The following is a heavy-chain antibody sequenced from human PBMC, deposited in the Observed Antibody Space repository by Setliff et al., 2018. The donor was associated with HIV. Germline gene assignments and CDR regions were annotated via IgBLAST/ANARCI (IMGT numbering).Heavy chain of an antibody. J-gene: IGHJ3*02. CDR3: ARPRYTYGTPPAFDI. V-gene: IGHV4-39*01. CDR2: IYFSGST. D-gene: IGHD5-18*01. CDR1: GGSISSSSHY. Sequence: SETLSLTCTVSGGSISSSSHYWGWLLQPPGKGLEWIGSIYFSGSTYYNPSLKSRVTISVDTSKNQFSLKLSSVTAADTAVYYCARPRYTYGTPPAFDIWGRGTVVTVSS.